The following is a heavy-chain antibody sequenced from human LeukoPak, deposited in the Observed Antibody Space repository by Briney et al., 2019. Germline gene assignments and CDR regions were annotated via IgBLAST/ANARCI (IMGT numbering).Heavy chain of an antibody. J-gene: IGHJ3*02. CDR1: GGTISSYY. CDR2: IYYSGST. CDR3: ARGNSGYDYAFDI. Sequence: SETLSLTCTVSGGTISSYYWSWIRQPPGKGLEWIGYIYYSGSTNYNPSLKSRVTISVDTSKNQFSLRVSSVTSADTAVYYCARGNSGYDYAFDIWGQGTMVTVSS. V-gene: IGHV4-59*01. D-gene: IGHD5-12*01.